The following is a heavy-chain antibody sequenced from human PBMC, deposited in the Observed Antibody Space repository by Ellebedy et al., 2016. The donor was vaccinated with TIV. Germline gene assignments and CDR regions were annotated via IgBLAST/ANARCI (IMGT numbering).Heavy chain of an antibody. Sequence: GGSLRLSCAASGFTFSYAWLTLVRQPPGKGLEWVGRVKTKAAGGTTDYAAPVKGRFTITRDDSKNTLYLQMNGLKTEDTAVYYCATGGGIYGWEYWGQGTLVTVSS. J-gene: IGHJ4*02. D-gene: IGHD1-26*01. CDR2: VKTKAAGGTT. CDR3: ATGGGIYGWEY. V-gene: IGHV3-15*01. CDR1: GFTFSYAW.